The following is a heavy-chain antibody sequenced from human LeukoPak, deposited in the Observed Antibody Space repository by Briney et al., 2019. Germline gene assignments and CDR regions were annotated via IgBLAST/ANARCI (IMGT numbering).Heavy chain of an antibody. CDR1: GFTFSNSA. V-gene: IGHV3-23*02. CDR3: VKSTYWSNPYFFDY. Sequence: PGGSLRLSCAASGFTFSNSAMSWVRQAPGKGLEWVSGISGSGASTYYVDSVKGRFTISRDNPKNTVYLRMNSPRAEDTATYYCVKSTYWSNPYFFDYWGQGTLVTVSS. CDR2: ISGSGAST. D-gene: IGHD2-2*01. J-gene: IGHJ4*02.